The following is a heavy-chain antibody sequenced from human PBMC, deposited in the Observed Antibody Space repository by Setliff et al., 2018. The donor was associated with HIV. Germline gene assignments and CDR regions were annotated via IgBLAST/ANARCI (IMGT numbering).Heavy chain of an antibody. V-gene: IGHV4-4*07. Sequence: LSLTCTVSGGSISNYYWSWIRQPAGKGLEWIGRISASGSTNYNPSLKSRVTMSLDTSKNQFSLKLSSVTAADTAVYYCARSDTAMVTGYWGQGTLVTVSS. CDR2: ISASGST. D-gene: IGHD5-18*01. J-gene: IGHJ4*02. CDR1: GGSISNYY. CDR3: ARSDTAMVTGY.